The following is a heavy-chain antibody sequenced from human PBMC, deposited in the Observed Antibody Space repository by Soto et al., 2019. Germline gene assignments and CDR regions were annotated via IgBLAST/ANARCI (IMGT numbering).Heavy chain of an antibody. V-gene: IGHV2-5*02. CDR1: GFSLTTSGVG. J-gene: IGHJ4*02. CDR2: IYWDDDK. D-gene: IGHD3-3*01. CDR3: AHRVLRTVFGLVTTTAIYFDF. Sequence: QITLKESGPTVVKPTETLTLTCTFSGFSLTTSGVGVCWVRQSPGKAPEWLALIYWDDDKRYSTSLNSRLIITKDTSKNQVVLTMANVDPADTATYYCAHRVLRTVFGLVTTTAIYFDFWGPGTPVVVSS.